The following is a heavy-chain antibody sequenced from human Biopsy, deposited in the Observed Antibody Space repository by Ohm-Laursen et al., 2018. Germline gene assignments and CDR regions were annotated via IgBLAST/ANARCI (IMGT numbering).Heavy chain of an antibody. CDR3: ARTPRDSFWSGSYKRGLWFDP. CDR1: GGSIISYY. CDR2: LYYSGST. Sequence: GTLSLTCNVSGGSIISYYWTWIRQPPGKGLEWIGYLYYSGSTNYNPSLKSRVTISGDTSKNQFSLQVNSVTAADTAVYYCARTPRDSFWSGSYKRGLWFDPWGQGTLVIVSS. D-gene: IGHD3-3*01. V-gene: IGHV4-59*01. J-gene: IGHJ5*02.